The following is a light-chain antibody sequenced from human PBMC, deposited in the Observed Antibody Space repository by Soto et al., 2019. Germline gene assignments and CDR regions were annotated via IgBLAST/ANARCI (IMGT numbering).Light chain of an antibody. CDR2: GAS. V-gene: IGKV3-15*01. CDR3: QQYNNWPGGT. Sequence: EIVITQSPTTLSVSPGEGATLSCRTSQSVSNNYLAWYQQKPGQAPRLLIYGASTRATGIPARFSGSGSGTEFTLTISSLQSGDFAVYYCQQYNNWPGGTFGQGTKVDIK. J-gene: IGKJ1*01. CDR1: QSVSNN.